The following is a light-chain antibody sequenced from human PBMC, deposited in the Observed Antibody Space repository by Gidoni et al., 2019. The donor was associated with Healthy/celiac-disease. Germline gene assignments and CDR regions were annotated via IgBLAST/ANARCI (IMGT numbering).Light chain of an antibody. CDR1: QSVSSSY. J-gene: IGKJ5*01. Sequence: QSPGTLSLSPGERATLPCRASQSVSSSYLAWYQQKPGQAPRLLIYGASSRATGIPDRFSGSGSGTDFTLTISRLEPEDFAVYYCQQYGSSPPITFGQXTRLEIK. CDR3: QQYGSSPPIT. V-gene: IGKV3-20*01. CDR2: GAS.